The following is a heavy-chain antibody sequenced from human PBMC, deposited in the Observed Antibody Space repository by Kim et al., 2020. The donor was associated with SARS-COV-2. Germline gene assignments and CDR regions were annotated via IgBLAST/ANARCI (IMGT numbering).Heavy chain of an antibody. D-gene: IGHD3-10*01. CDR3: AHLSTMVRGVIIGPLVDY. V-gene: IGHV2-5*02. Sequence: SGPTLVKPTQTLTLTCTFSGFSLSTSGVGVGWIRQPPGKALEWLALIYWDDDKRYSPSLKSRLTITKDTSKNQVVLTMTNMDPVDTATYYCAHLSTMVRGVIIGPLVDYWGQGTLVTVSS. CDR1: GFSLSTSGVG. CDR2: IYWDDDK. J-gene: IGHJ4*02.